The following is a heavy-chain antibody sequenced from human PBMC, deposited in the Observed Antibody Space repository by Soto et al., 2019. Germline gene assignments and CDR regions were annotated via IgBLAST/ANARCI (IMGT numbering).Heavy chain of an antibody. Sequence: QVQLQESGPGLVKPSQTLSLTCTVSGGSISSGDYYWSWIRQPPGKGLERIGYIYYSGSTYYNPSLKSRVTTSVDTSKNQFSLKLSSVTAADTAVYYCARDNCGTMVRGFKSCYYGMDVWGQGTTVTVSS. D-gene: IGHD3-10*01. CDR1: GGSISSGDYY. J-gene: IGHJ6*02. CDR3: ARDNCGTMVRGFKSCYYGMDV. CDR2: IYYSGST. V-gene: IGHV4-30-4*01.